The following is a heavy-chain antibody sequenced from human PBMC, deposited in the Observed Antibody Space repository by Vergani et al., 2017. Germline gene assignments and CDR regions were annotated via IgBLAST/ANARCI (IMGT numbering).Heavy chain of an antibody. D-gene: IGHD3-10*01. J-gene: IGHJ3*02. Sequence: QMQLQESGPGLVKASETLSLTCTVSGDSIISRSYYWSWIRQPAGKGLEWIGRIYTSGSTNYNPSLKSRVTMSVDTSKNQFSLKLSSVTAADTAVYYCAREEWFGEYDAFDIWGQGTMVTVSS. V-gene: IGHV4-61*02. CDR2: IYTSGST. CDR1: GDSIISRSYY. CDR3: AREEWFGEYDAFDI.